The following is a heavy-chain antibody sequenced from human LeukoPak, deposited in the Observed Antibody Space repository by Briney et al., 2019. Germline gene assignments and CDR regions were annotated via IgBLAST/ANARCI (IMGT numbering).Heavy chain of an antibody. CDR2: ISSSGSTI. Sequence: GGSLRLSCAASGFTFSDYYMSWIRQAPGKGLEWVSHISSSGSTIYYADSVKGRFTISRDNAKNSLYLQMNSLRAEDTAVYYCARDFTGIAAAGSYLKPFDYWGQGTLVTVSS. CDR1: GFTFSDYY. J-gene: IGHJ4*02. CDR3: ARDFTGIAAAGSYLKPFDY. V-gene: IGHV3-11*01. D-gene: IGHD6-13*01.